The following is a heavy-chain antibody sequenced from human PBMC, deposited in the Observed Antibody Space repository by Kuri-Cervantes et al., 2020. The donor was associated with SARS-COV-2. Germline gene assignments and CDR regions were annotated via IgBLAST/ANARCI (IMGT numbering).Heavy chain of an antibody. D-gene: IGHD3-10*01. J-gene: IGHJ6*02. Sequence: ASVKVSCKASGYTFTSYGISWVRQAPGQGLEWMGWISAYNGNTNYAQKLQGRVTMTTDTSTSTAYMELRSLRSDDAAVYYCARSLSWFGELPQYTYGMDVWGQGTTVTVSS. CDR2: ISAYNGNT. V-gene: IGHV1-18*01. CDR3: ARSLSWFGELPQYTYGMDV. CDR1: GYTFTSYG.